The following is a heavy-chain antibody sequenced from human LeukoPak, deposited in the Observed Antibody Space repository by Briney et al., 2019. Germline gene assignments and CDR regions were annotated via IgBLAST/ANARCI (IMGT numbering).Heavy chain of an antibody. CDR2: ISGSGGSA. V-gene: IGHV3-23*01. J-gene: IGHJ4*02. CDR1: GFTFSSYG. D-gene: IGHD3-10*01. CDR3: AKVGGMVRGVIITPSDY. Sequence: PGGTLRLSCAASGFTFSSYGMSWVRQAPGKGLEWVSAISGSGGSAYYADSVKGRFTISRDNSKNTLYLQMNSLRAEDTAVYYCAKVGGMVRGVIITPSDYWGQGTLVTVSS.